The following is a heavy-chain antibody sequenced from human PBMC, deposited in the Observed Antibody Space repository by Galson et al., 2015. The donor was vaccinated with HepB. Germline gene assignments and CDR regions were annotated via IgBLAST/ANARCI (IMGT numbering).Heavy chain of an antibody. CDR1: GFTFSNYA. CDR2: LSYDGGSI. V-gene: IGHV3-30-3*01. D-gene: IGHD2-15*01. CDR3: AREQRYCSATTCPSARGLFDY. Sequence: SLRLSCAASGFTFSNYAMHWARQVPGKGLEWVAVLSYDGGSILYADSVKGRFIISRDNSKNTLHLQTNSLTAEDTAVYYCAREQRYCSATTCPSARGLFDYWGQGTLVTVSS. J-gene: IGHJ4*02.